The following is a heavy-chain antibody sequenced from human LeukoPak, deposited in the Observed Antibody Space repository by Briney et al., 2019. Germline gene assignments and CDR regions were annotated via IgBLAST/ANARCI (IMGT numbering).Heavy chain of an antibody. Sequence: GGSLRLSCAASGFTFDRFTIHWVRQTPGKGLEWVSLSSRNGVTTYYAESVRGRFTISRDNSKNSVYLQMDSLTTEDTAVYYCAKEKDTIYFDLWGQGTMVTVSA. CDR3: AKEKDTIYFDL. J-gene: IGHJ3*01. CDR2: SSRNGVTT. D-gene: IGHD2-15*01. V-gene: IGHV3-43*01. CDR1: GFTFDRFT.